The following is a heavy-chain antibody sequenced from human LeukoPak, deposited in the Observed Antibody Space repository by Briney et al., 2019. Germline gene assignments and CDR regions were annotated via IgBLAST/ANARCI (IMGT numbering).Heavy chain of an antibody. D-gene: IGHD2-21*02. CDR3: TRAYRGGDCYFQH. CDR2: IRSKAYGGTT. CDR1: AFTFGDYG. V-gene: IGHV3-49*04. J-gene: IGHJ1*01. Sequence: GRSLRLSCAPSAFTFGDYGTGWVRHAPGNGLEWVVFIRSKAYGGTTEYAASVKGRFTISRDDSKSIAYLQMNSLNTEDTAVYYCTRAYRGGDCYFQHWGQGTLVTVS.